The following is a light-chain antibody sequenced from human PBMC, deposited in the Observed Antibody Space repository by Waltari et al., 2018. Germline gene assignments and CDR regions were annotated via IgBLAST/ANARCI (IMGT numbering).Light chain of an antibody. J-gene: IGLJ2*01. CDR1: SSAVGYYNY. Sequence: QSALTQPRSVSGSPGQSVTIACTGTSSAVGYYNYVSWYQQHPGKAPKLMIYDVTERPSGVPDSLSGSKSGNTAYLTISGLQAEDEADYYCCSYAGNYLRVFGGGTKLTVL. CDR2: DVT. V-gene: IGLV2-11*01. CDR3: CSYAGNYLRV.